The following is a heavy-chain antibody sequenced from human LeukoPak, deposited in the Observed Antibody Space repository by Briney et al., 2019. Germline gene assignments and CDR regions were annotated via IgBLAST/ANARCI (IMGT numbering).Heavy chain of an antibody. J-gene: IGHJ3*02. CDR1: GYTFTGYC. D-gene: IGHD6-25*01. Sequence: ASVKVSCKASGYTFTGYCMHWVRQAPGQGLEWMGWINPNSGGTNYAQKFQGRVTMTRDTSISTAYMELSRLRSDDTAVCYCASKERSADAFDIWVQGTMVTVSS. CDR2: INPNSGGT. CDR3: ASKERSADAFDI. V-gene: IGHV1-2*02.